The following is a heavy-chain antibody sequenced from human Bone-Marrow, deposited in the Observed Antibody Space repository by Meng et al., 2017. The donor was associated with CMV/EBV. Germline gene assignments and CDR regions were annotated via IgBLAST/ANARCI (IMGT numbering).Heavy chain of an antibody. CDR3: ARDPSYYDFWSGYYADY. J-gene: IGHJ4*02. Sequence: GGSLRLSCAASGFIFSDYYMRWIRQTPGKGLEWVADISAGGDSVYYSDSVKGRFSISRDNAKNSLYLQMNSLRAEDTAVYYCARDPSYYDFWSGYYADYWGQGTLVTVSS. CDR2: ISAGGDSV. D-gene: IGHD3-3*01. V-gene: IGHV3-11*04. CDR1: GFIFSDYY.